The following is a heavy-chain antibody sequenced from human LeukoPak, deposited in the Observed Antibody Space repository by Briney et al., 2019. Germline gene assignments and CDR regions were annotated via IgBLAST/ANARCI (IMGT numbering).Heavy chain of an antibody. D-gene: IGHD5-12*01. V-gene: IGHV4-4*07. CDR3: ARGGPDSGYDYYFDY. CDR2: VYSSGIT. CDR1: GGSINYYY. J-gene: IGHJ4*02. Sequence: SETLSLTCSVSGGSINYYYWTWIRHPAGKGVEWIGRVYSSGITSYNPPLKSRVTMSVDTSKNQFSLNLSSVSAADTAVYYCARGGPDSGYDYYFDYWGQGTLVTVSS.